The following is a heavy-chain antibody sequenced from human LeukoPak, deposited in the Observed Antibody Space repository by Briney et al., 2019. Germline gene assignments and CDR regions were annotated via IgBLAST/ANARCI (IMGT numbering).Heavy chain of an antibody. CDR1: GGSFSGYY. Sequence: PSETLSLTCAVYGGSFSGYYWSWIRQPPGKGLEWIGYIYYSGSTNYNPSLKSRVTISVDTSKNQFSLKLSSVTAADTAVYYCARGADSSGYYSIFHFDYWGQGTLVTVSS. D-gene: IGHD3-22*01. CDR3: ARGADSSGYYSIFHFDY. J-gene: IGHJ4*02. V-gene: IGHV4-59*01. CDR2: IYYSGST.